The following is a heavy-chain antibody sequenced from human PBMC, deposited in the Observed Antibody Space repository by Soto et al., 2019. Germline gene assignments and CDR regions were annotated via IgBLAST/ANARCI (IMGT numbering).Heavy chain of an antibody. J-gene: IGHJ4*02. CDR2: INNGGGT. CDR1: QYTFTNYY. D-gene: IGHD6-19*01. Sequence: GASVKVFCKASQYTFTNYYLHWVRQAPGQRPEWMGWINNGGGTIYAQKFQGRLTMTRDTSITTAYMELSRLSSDDTAFYYCATSSDWSPLLDYWGQGTLVTVYS. CDR3: ATSSDWSPLLDY. V-gene: IGHV1-2*02.